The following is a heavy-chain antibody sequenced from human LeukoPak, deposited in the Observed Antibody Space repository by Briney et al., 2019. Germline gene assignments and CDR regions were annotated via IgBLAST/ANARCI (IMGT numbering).Heavy chain of an antibody. V-gene: IGHV1-18*01. D-gene: IGHD3-9*01. CDR3: ARDPYYDILTGYWVDY. CDR1: GYTFTSYG. J-gene: IGHJ4*02. CDR2: ISAYNGNT. Sequence: ASVKVSCKASGYTFTSYGISWVRQAPGQGLEWMGWISAYNGNTNYAQKLQGRVTMTTDTSTSTAYMELRSLRSDDTAVYYCARDPYYDILTGYWVDYWGQGSLVTVSS.